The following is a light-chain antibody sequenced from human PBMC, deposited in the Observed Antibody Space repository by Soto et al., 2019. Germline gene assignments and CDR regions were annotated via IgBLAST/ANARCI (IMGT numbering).Light chain of an antibody. CDR3: SSNAGSNDLRV. V-gene: IGLV2-8*01. Sequence: QSALTQHPSASGSPGQSVTISCTGTSSDLGGYNYVSWYQQHPGKAPKLMIYEVSKRPSGVPDRFSGSKSGNTASLTVSGLQTEDEADYYCSSNAGSNDLRVFGVGTKLTVL. CDR1: SSDLGGYNY. J-gene: IGLJ3*02. CDR2: EVS.